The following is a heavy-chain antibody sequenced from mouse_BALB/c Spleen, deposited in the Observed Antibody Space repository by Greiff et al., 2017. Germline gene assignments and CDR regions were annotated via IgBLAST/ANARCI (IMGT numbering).Heavy chain of an antibody. Sequence: QVQLKQPGAELVKPGASVKLSCKASGYTFTSYYMYWVKQRPGQGLEWIGGINPSNGGTNFNEKFKSKATLTVDKSSSTAYMQLSSLTSEDSAVYYCTRGSYYGSSYNAMDYWGQGTSVTVSS. D-gene: IGHD1-1*01. V-gene: IGHV1S81*02. CDR3: TRGSYYGSSYNAMDY. J-gene: IGHJ4*01. CDR1: GYTFTSYY. CDR2: INPSNGGT.